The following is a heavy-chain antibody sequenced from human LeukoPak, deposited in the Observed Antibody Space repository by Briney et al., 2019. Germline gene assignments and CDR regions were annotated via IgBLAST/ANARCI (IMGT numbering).Heavy chain of an antibody. J-gene: IGHJ4*02. CDR1: GFTLSSYA. D-gene: IGHD2-2*01. CDR2: ISGSGGST. Sequence: GGSLRLSCAASGFTLSSYAMSWVRQAPGKGLKWVSAISGSGGSTYYADSVKGRFTISRDNSKNTLYLQMNSLRAEDTAVYYCAKDQQAIFDYWGQGTLVTVSS. CDR3: AKDQQAIFDY. V-gene: IGHV3-23*01.